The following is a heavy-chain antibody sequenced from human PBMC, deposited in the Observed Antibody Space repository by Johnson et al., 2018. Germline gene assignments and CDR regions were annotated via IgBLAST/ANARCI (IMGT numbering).Heavy chain of an antibody. D-gene: IGHD6-19*01. CDR1: GFIVNNNF. CDR2: MNGGDTT. CDR3: ARGYSSGLDAFDI. V-gene: IGHV3-53*05. Sequence: VQLVQAGGGLIQPGGSLRLSCEVSGFIVNNNFMSWVRQAQGKGLEWVSAMNGGDTTYYAESVKGRFTISRDNSKNTLYLQMNSLRAEDTAMYYCARGYSSGLDAFDIWGQGTMVTVSS. J-gene: IGHJ3*02.